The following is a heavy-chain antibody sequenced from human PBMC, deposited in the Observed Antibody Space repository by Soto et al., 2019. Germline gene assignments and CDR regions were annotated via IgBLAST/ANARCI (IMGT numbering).Heavy chain of an antibody. CDR1: GFTFSSYA. CDR2: ISGSGGST. CDR3: AKLYDSSGYYSLLDY. D-gene: IGHD3-22*01. V-gene: IGHV3-23*01. Sequence: GGSLRLSCAASGFTFSSYAMSWVRQAPGKGLEWVSAISGSGGSTYYADSVKGRFTISRDNSKNTLYLQMNSLRAEDTAVYYCAKLYDSSGYYSLLDYWGQGTLVTVSS. J-gene: IGHJ4*02.